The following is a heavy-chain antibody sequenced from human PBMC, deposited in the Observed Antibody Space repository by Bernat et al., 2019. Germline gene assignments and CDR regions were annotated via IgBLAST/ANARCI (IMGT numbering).Heavy chain of an antibody. D-gene: IGHD1/OR15-1a*01. V-gene: IGHV3-48*01. CDR1: GFTFSSYS. J-gene: IGHJ6*02. CDR2: ISSSSTI. CDR3: ARGITGTSHYYYYGMDV. Sequence: EVQLVESGGGLVQPGGSLRLSCAASGFTFSSYSMNWVRQAPGKGLEWVSYISSSSTIYYADSVKGRFTISRDNAKNSLYLQMNSLRAEDTAVYYCARGITGTSHYYYYGMDVWGQGTLVTVSS.